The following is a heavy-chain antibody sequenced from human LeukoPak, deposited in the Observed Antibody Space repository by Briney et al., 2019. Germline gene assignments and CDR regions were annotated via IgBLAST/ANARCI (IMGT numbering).Heavy chain of an antibody. V-gene: IGHV4-31*03. CDR2: IYYSGST. D-gene: IGHD5-18*01. J-gene: IGHJ4*02. Sequence: KPSESLSLTCTVSGGSISSGGYYWSWIRQHPGKGLEWIGYIYYSGSTYYNSSLKSRVTISVDTSKNQFSLKLSSVTAADTAVYYCARGGYSYGNDYWGQGTLVTVSS. CDR1: GGSISSGGYY. CDR3: ARGGYSYGNDY.